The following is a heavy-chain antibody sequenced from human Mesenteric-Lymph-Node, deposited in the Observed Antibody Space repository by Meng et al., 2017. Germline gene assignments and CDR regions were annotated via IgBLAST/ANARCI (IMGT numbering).Heavy chain of an antibody. V-gene: IGHV3-48*03. CDR3: ARVGYYNILTGYYYFDY. Sequence: GESLKISCAASGFTFSSYEMNWVRQAPGKGLEWISYISASSSPIYYADSVKGRFTISRDNAKNSLCLQMNSLRAEDTAVYYCARVGYYNILTGYYYFDYWGQGTLVTVSS. J-gene: IGHJ4*02. CDR2: ISASSSPI. CDR1: GFTFSSYE. D-gene: IGHD3-9*01.